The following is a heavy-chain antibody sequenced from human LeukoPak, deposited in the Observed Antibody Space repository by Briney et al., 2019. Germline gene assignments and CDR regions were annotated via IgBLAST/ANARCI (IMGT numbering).Heavy chain of an antibody. CDR3: ARAFSSRMNWFDP. Sequence: SETLSLTCTVSGGSITSSGYYWGWIRQPPGKGLGWIGSIHYSGSAFYNPSLKSRVTISVDTSKNLFSLKLSSVTAADTAVYYCARAFSSRMNWFDPWGQGTLVTVSS. CDR1: GGSITSSGYY. V-gene: IGHV4-39*07. D-gene: IGHD6-13*01. CDR2: IHYSGSA. J-gene: IGHJ5*02.